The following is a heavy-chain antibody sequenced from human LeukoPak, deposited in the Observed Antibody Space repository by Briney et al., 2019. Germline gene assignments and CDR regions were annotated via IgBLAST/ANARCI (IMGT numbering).Heavy chain of an antibody. J-gene: IGHJ4*01. CDR2: IYYSGST. CDR1: GGSISSSSYY. V-gene: IGHV4-39*01. D-gene: IGHD5-18*01. Sequence: SETLSLTCTVSGGSISSSSYYWGWIRQPPGKGLEWIGSIYYSGSTYYNPSLKSRVTISVDTSKNQFSLKLSSVTAADTAVYYCASHSHLDTFDYWGQEPWSPSPQ. CDR3: ASHSHLDTFDY.